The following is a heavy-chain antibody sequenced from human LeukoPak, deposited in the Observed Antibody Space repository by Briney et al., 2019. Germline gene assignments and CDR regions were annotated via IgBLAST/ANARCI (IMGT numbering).Heavy chain of an antibody. D-gene: IGHD3-16*01. CDR2: ILNDGSQE. Sequence: PGRSLRLSCAASGFTFSSCGMHWVRQAPGKGLEWVAVILNDGSQEKYADSVKGRFTISRDNSKNTLFLQMNSLRAEDTAVYYCARDDALGDNALDIWGQGTMVTVSS. J-gene: IGHJ3*02. CDR1: GFTFSSCG. V-gene: IGHV3-33*01. CDR3: ARDDALGDNALDI.